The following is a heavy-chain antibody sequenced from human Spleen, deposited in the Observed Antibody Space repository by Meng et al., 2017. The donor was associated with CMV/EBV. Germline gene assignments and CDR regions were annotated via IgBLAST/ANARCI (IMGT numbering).Heavy chain of an antibody. D-gene: IGHD6-13*01. Sequence: ASVKVSCKASGYSLTDYYIHWVRQAPGQGLEWMGMINPSGGSTSYAQKFQGRVTMTSDTSTSTVYMELSSLISEDTAVFYCARGGGIATRGTDYWGQGTLVTVSS. CDR2: INPSGGST. J-gene: IGHJ4*02. V-gene: IGHV1-46*01. CDR1: GYSLTDYY. CDR3: ARGGGIATRGTDY.